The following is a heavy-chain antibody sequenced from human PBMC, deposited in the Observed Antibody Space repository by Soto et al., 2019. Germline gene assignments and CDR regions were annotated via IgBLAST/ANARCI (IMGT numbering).Heavy chain of an antibody. V-gene: IGHV3-23*01. Sequence: GGSPRLSCAASGFTFSSYAMNWVRQAPGKGLEWVSAISGSGGSTYYADSVKGRFTISRDNSKNTLYLQMNSLRAEDTPVYYCAKVASGYGDYVFGRHVWGQGTTVTVSS. CDR3: AKVASGYGDYVFGRHV. D-gene: IGHD4-17*01. J-gene: IGHJ6*02. CDR1: GFTFSSYA. CDR2: ISGSGGST.